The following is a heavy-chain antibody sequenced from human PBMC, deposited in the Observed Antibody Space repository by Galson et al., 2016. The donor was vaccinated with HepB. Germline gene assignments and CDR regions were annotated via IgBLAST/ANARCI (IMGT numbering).Heavy chain of an antibody. CDR3: ATGPEYGFDI. CDR1: GFTFSSFA. Sequence: SLRLSCAASGFTFSSFAMHWVRQAPGKGLEWVAVISFDGSDKDYADSVKGRFTISRDNSKNTLYVEMNSLRAEDTAVYYCATGPEYGFDIWGQGTMVTVSS. D-gene: IGHD2/OR15-2a*01. J-gene: IGHJ3*02. V-gene: IGHV3-30*03. CDR2: ISFDGSDK.